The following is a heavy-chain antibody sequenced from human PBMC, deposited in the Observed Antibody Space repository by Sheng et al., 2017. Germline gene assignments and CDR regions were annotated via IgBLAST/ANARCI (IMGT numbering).Heavy chain of an antibody. D-gene: IGHD3-22*01. CDR2: IYYSGST. CDR3: ARDRDSSGYYFDY. CDR1: GGSISSSSYY. J-gene: IGHJ4*02. Sequence: QLQLQESGPGLVKPSETLSLTCTVSGGSISSSSYYWGWIRQPPGKGLEWIGSIYYSGSTYYNPSLKSLVTISVDTSKNQFSLKLSSVTAADTAVYYCARDRDSSGYYFDYWGQGTLVTVSS. V-gene: IGHV4-39*07.